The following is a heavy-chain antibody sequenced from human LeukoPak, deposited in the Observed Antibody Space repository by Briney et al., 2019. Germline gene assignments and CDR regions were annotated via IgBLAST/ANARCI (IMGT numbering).Heavy chain of an antibody. Sequence: GGSLRLSCAASGFIVSSNYMSWVRQAPGKGLEWVSVIYSGDSTYYADSVKGRFTISRDNSKNTLYLQMNSLRAEDTAVYYCARLDGGGYFDYWGQGTLVTVSS. CDR2: IYSGDST. CDR3: ARLDGGGYFDY. V-gene: IGHV3-53*01. D-gene: IGHD4-23*01. J-gene: IGHJ4*02. CDR1: GFIVSSNY.